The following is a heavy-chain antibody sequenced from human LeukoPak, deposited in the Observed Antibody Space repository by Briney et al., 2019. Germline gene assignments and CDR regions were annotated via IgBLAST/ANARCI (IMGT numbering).Heavy chain of an antibody. CDR2: ISYSGST. D-gene: IGHD2-8*01. J-gene: IGHJ3*02. Sequence: SETLSLTCTVSGVSISTYSWSWIRQPPGKGLEWIGYISYSGSTSYNPSLRSRVTISVDTSKNQFSLKLSSVTAADTAVYYCARLTYGDIWGQGTMVTVSS. CDR3: ARLTYGDI. CDR1: GVSISTYS. V-gene: IGHV4-59*01.